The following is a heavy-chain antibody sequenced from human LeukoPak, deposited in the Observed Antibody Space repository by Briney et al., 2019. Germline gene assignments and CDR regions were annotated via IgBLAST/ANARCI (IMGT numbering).Heavy chain of an antibody. V-gene: IGHV3-30-3*01. CDR2: ISYDGSNK. CDR1: GFTFSSYA. Sequence: GGSLRLSCAASGFTFSSYAMHWVRQAPGKGLEWVAVISYDGSNKYYADSVKGRFTISRDNSKNTLYLQMNSLRAEDTAAYYCARKYPYYYYYGMDVWGQGTTVTVSS. CDR3: ARKYPYYYYYGMDV. D-gene: IGHD2-2*02. J-gene: IGHJ6*02.